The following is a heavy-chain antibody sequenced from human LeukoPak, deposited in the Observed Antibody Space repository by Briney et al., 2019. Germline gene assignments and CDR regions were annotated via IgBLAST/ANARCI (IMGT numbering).Heavy chain of an antibody. J-gene: IGHJ4*02. CDR2: IYHSGST. CDR1: GGSISSSNW. Sequence: SGTLSLTCAVSGGSISSSNWWSWVRQIPGKGLEWIGEIYHSGSTNYNPSLKSRVTISVDTSKNQFSLKLNSVTAADTAVYFCARAPHFFDTSGSRYYFDYWGQGALVTVSS. D-gene: IGHD3-22*01. CDR3: ARAPHFFDTSGSRYYFDY. V-gene: IGHV4-4*02.